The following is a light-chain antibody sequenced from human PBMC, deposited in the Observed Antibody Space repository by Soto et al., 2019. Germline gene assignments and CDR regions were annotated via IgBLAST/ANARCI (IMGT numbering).Light chain of an antibody. CDR1: QIISSY. CDR2: AAS. Sequence: DIQMTQSPSSLSASVGDRVTITCRASQIISSYFNWYQQKPGKAPKLLIYAASSLQSGVPSRFSGSGSGTDFTLTISSLQPEDFATYYCQQSYSTPRMYTFGQGTKLEIK. J-gene: IGKJ2*01. CDR3: QQSYSTPRMYT. V-gene: IGKV1-39*01.